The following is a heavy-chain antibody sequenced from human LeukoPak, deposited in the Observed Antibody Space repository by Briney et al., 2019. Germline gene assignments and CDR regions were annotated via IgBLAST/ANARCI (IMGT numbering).Heavy chain of an antibody. V-gene: IGHV1-3*01. Sequence: ASVKVSCKASGYMFTRYVMHWVRQAPGQRLEWMGWINAGNGNTKYSQKFQGRVTITRDTSASTGYMELSSLGSEDTAVYYCAREEHSSSSDFGYWGQGTLVTASS. CDR3: AREEHSSSSDFGY. CDR1: GYMFTRYV. J-gene: IGHJ4*02. CDR2: INAGNGNT. D-gene: IGHD6-6*01.